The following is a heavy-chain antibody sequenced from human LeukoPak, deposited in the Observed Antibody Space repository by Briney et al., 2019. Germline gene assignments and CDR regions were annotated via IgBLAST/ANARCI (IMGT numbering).Heavy chain of an antibody. Sequence: GGSLRLSCAASGFTFSSYAMHWVRQAPGKGLEWVAVISYDGSNKYYADSVKGRFTISRDNSKNTLYLQMNSLRAEDTAVYYCATIFSDSSGWYGMDVWGQGTTVTVSS. CDR3: ATIFSDSSGWYGMDV. CDR1: GFTFSSYA. V-gene: IGHV3-30-3*01. CDR2: ISYDGSNK. J-gene: IGHJ6*02. D-gene: IGHD6-19*01.